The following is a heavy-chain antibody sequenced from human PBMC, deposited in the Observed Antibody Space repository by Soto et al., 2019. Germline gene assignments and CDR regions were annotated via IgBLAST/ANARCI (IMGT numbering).Heavy chain of an antibody. J-gene: IGHJ6*02. Sequence: ASVKVSCKASGCTFTGYYMHWVRQAPGQGLEWMGWINPNSGGTNYAQKFQGRVTMTRDTSISTAYMELSRLRSDDTAVYYCARPDEGGYSSNHHYYYALDVWGQGTTVTVSS. CDR2: INPNSGGT. CDR1: GCTFTGYY. CDR3: ARPDEGGYSSNHHYYYALDV. D-gene: IGHD3-22*01. V-gene: IGHV1-2*02.